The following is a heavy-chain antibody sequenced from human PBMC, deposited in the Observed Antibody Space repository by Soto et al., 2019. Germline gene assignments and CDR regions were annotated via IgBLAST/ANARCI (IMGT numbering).Heavy chain of an antibody. Sequence: EVQLAQSGGGLVQPGGSLRLSCAASGFTFSNYEMNWVRQAPGKGLEWVSNIDSSGGTIYYADSVKGRFTISRDNAKNSLYLQMNSLRVEDTAVYYCASLWGRQLWLPPPWGQGTQVTVSS. V-gene: IGHV3-48*03. J-gene: IGHJ5*02. D-gene: IGHD5-18*01. CDR2: IDSSGGTI. CDR1: GFTFSNYE. CDR3: ASLWGRQLWLPPP.